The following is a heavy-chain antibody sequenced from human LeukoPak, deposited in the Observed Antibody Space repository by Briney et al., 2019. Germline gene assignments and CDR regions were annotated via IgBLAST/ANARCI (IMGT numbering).Heavy chain of an antibody. Sequence: GGSLRLSCAASGFTFSSYAMSWVRQAPGKGLEWVSAISGSGGSTYYADSVKGRFTISRGNSKNTLYLQMNSLRAEDTAVYYCAKFSGYSSSLYGMDVWGQGTTVTVSS. V-gene: IGHV3-23*01. D-gene: IGHD6-13*01. CDR3: AKFSGYSSSLYGMDV. J-gene: IGHJ6*02. CDR2: ISGSGGST. CDR1: GFTFSSYA.